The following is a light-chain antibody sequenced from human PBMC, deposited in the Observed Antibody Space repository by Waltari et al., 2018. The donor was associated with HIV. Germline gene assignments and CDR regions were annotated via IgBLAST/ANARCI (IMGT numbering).Light chain of an antibody. Sequence: QSALTQPASVSGSPGQSITISCTGTSSDVGGYNSVSWYQQHPGKAPKLMIYEVSKRPSGVSSRVSGSKSGNTASLTISGLQAEDETDYYCSSYTSSGAYVFGTGTTVTVL. CDR3: SSYTSSGAYV. CDR1: SSDVGGYNS. V-gene: IGLV2-14*01. J-gene: IGLJ1*01. CDR2: EVS.